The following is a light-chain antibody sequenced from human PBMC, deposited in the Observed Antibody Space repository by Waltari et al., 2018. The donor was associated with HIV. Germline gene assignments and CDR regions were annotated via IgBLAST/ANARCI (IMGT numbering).Light chain of an antibody. CDR3: AAWDDSLSGSWV. CDR1: TSNNVSNY. V-gene: IGLV1-47*01. J-gene: IGLJ3*02. Sequence: QSVLFQPPSTSGTPGQGVTISSSRSTSNNVSNYVSCFQQLPGTAPKLLIYRNNQLPSGVPDRFSGSKSGTSASLAISGLRSEDEADYYCAAWDDSLSGSWVFGGGTKLTVL. CDR2: RNN.